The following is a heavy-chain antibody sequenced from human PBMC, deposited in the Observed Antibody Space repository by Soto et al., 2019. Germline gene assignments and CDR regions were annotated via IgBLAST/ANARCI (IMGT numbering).Heavy chain of an antibody. J-gene: IGHJ6*02. V-gene: IGHV3-30-3*01. Sequence: GGSLRLSCAASGFTFSSYAMHWVRQAPGKGLEWVAVISYDGSNKYYADSVKGRFTISRDNSKNTLYLQMNSLRAEDTAVYYCARDRIAAADYYYYYGMDVWGQGTTVTVSS. CDR3: ARDRIAAADYYYYYGMDV. CDR2: ISYDGSNK. CDR1: GFTFSSYA. D-gene: IGHD6-13*01.